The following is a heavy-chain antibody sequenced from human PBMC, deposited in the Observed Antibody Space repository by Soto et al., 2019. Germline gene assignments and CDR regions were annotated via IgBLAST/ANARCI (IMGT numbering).Heavy chain of an antibody. V-gene: IGHV1-3*01. CDR3: ARAYGKGGYGDYVGY. Sequence: QVQLVQSGAEVKKPGASVKVSCKASGYTFTSYAMHWVRQAPGQRLEWMGWINAGNGNTKYSQKFQGRVTITRDTSASTAYMELSSLRSEDTAVYYCARAYGKGGYGDYVGYWGQGTLVTVSS. D-gene: IGHD4-17*01. J-gene: IGHJ4*02. CDR1: GYTFTSYA. CDR2: INAGNGNT.